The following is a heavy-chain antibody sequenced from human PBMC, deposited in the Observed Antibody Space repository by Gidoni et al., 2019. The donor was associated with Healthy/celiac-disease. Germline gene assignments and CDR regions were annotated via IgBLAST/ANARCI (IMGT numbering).Heavy chain of an antibody. V-gene: IGHV3-21*01. D-gene: IGHD2-15*01. CDR3: ARGKVGYCSGGSCYGGYYYYGMDV. Sequence: YSMNWVRQAPGKGLEWVSSISSSSSYIYYADSVKGRFTISRDNAKNSLYLQMNSLRAEDTAVYYCARGKVGYCSGGSCYGGYYYYGMDVWGQGTTVTVSS. CDR1: YS. J-gene: IGHJ6*02. CDR2: ISSSSSYI.